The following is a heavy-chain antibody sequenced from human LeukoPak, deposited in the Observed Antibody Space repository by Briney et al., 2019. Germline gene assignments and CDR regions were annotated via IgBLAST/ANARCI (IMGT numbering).Heavy chain of an antibody. D-gene: IGHD5-18*01. CDR1: GGSMNTYY. CDR3: ARERDHGYSYGLVLDS. V-gene: IGHV4-4*07. CDR2: MYHSGTT. J-gene: IGHJ4*02. Sequence: SETLSLTCTASGGSMNTYYWTWLRQPAGKRLEWLGRMYHSGTTNYNSPLYNPSLSSRVTMSVDGAKNQFSLRLKSVTTADTAIYFCARERDHGYSYGLVLDSWGQGSLVTVSS.